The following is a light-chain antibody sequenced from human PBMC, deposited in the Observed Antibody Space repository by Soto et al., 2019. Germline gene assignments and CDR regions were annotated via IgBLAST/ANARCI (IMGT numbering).Light chain of an antibody. Sequence: ETVLTQSPGTLSLSPGERATLSCRASQSVSSSSLAWYQQRPGQAPRLLIYGASTRATGIPARFSGSGSGTEFTLTISSLQSEDFAVYYCQQYNNWPPVTFGQGTKVDIK. V-gene: IGKV3-15*01. CDR1: QSVSSS. CDR3: QQYNNWPPVT. CDR2: GAS. J-gene: IGKJ1*01.